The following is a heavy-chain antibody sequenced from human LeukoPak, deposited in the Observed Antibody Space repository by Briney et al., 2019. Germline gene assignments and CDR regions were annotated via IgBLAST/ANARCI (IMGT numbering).Heavy chain of an antibody. CDR1: GGSISSGDYY. CDR3: ARAAIAVAPETNWFDP. Sequence: SETLSLTCTVSGGSISSGDYYWSWIRQPPGKGLEWIGYIHFSGSTYYNPSLKSRVTISVETSKKQVSLKVISVTAADTAVYYCARAAIAVAPETNWFDPWGQGTLVTISS. V-gene: IGHV4-30-4*01. CDR2: IHFSGST. J-gene: IGHJ5*02. D-gene: IGHD6-19*01.